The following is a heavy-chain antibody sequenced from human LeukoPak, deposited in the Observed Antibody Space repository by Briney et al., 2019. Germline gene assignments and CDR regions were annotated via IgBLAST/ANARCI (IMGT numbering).Heavy chain of an antibody. V-gene: IGHV3-30*18. CDR1: GFTFSSYG. CDR3: AKDEIGAVAGLLDY. CDR2: ISFDGSNK. J-gene: IGHJ4*02. Sequence: PGGSLRPSCAASGFTFSSYGMYWVRQAPAKGLEWVAVISFDGSNKYYADSVRGRFTVSRDNSKDTLYLQMNSLRAEDTAVYYCAKDEIGAVAGLLDYWGQGILSPSPQ. D-gene: IGHD6-19*01.